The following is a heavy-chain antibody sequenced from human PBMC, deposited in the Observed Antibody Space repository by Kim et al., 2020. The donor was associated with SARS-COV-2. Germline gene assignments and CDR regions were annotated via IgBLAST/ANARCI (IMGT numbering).Heavy chain of an antibody. V-gene: IGHV3-23*01. D-gene: IGHD6-6*01. CDR2: INDYSVST. CDR3: VSRLGPNTYFYMAV. Sequence: GGSLRLSCVTSGFDFSTYAMSWVRQAPGRGLEWLSYINDYSVSTYYADSVKGRFTISRDDSGNTLSLEMNSLTAADTALYYCVSRLGPNTYFYMAVLG. J-gene: IGHJ6*03. CDR1: GFDFSTYA.